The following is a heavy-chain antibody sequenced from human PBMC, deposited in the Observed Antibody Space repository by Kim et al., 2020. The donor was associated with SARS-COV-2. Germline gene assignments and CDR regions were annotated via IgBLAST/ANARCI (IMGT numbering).Heavy chain of an antibody. CDR3: ARDVEAAGTYYYGMDV. CDR1: GYTFTSYG. Sequence: ASVKVSCKASGYTFTSYGISWVRQAPGQGLEWMGWISAYNGNTNYAQKLQGRVTMTTDTSTSTAYMELRSLRSDDTAVYYCARDVEAAGTYYYGMDVWGQGTTVTVSS. CDR2: ISAYNGNT. J-gene: IGHJ6*02. V-gene: IGHV1-18*01. D-gene: IGHD6-13*01.